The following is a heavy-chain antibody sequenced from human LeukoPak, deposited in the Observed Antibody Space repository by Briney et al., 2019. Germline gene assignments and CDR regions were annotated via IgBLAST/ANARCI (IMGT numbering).Heavy chain of an antibody. CDR2: IIPIFDIA. J-gene: IGHJ4*02. Sequence: ASVKVSCKASGGTFSSYAISWVRQAPGQGLEWMGGIIPIFDIANYAQKFQGRVTITADESTSTAYMELSSLRSEDTAVYYCASGALDYYDSSGYRLNYWGQGTLVTVSS. D-gene: IGHD3-22*01. V-gene: IGHV1-69*01. CDR3: ASGALDYYDSSGYRLNY. CDR1: GGTFSSYA.